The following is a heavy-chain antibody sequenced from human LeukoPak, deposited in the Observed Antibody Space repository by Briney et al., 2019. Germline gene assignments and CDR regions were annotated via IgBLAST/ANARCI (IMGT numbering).Heavy chain of an antibody. D-gene: IGHD6-19*01. J-gene: IGHJ4*02. CDR3: AITLAYSSGWGY. CDR2: IYYSGST. Sequence: SETLSLTCTVSGGSISSSSYYWGWIRQPPGKGLEWIGSIYYSGSTYYNPSLKSRVTISVDTSKNQFSLKLSSVTAADTAVYYCAITLAYSSGWGYWGQGTLVTVSS. V-gene: IGHV4-39*01. CDR1: GGSISSSSYY.